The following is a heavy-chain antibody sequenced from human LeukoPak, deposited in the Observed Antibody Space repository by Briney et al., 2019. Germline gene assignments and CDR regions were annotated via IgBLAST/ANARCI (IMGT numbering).Heavy chain of an antibody. CDR1: GFTFTTYP. V-gene: IGHV3-23*01. CDR2: ISASGGGT. D-gene: IGHD3-22*01. Sequence: GGSLRLSCAASGFTFTTYPMSWVRQAPGKGLEWVSAISASGGGTYYADSVKGRFTISRDNSRSTVFLQMSSLRAEDTAVYFCARRPRDSSGYYLGAFEAWGQGTTVTVSS. J-gene: IGHJ3*01. CDR3: ARRPRDSSGYYLGAFEA.